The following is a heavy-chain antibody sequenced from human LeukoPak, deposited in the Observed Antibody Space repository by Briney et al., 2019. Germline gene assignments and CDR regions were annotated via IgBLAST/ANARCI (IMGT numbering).Heavy chain of an antibody. V-gene: IGHV3-13*01. Sequence: GGFLRLSCAASGFTFNTYDMHWVRQAAGKGLEWVSAIGTGGDSFYPDSVKGRFTMSRENAKNSVYLQMNSLRAEDTAVYYCVRGCMFCRWKTYFDPWGQGTLVTVSS. CDR2: IGTGGDS. CDR1: GFTFNTYD. D-gene: IGHD2-8*01. J-gene: IGHJ5*02. CDR3: VRGCMFCRWKTYFDP.